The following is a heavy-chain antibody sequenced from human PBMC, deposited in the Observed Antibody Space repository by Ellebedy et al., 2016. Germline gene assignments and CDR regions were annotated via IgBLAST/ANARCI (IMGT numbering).Heavy chain of an antibody. CDR2: INLKSGGT. V-gene: IGHV1-2*02. D-gene: IGHD6-19*01. CDR1: GYTFSDHY. CDR3: ARAGSGWYEMDT. J-gene: IGHJ5*02. Sequence: ASVKVSCKASGYTFSDHYIHWVRQAPGQGLEWMGWINLKSGGTNYVQTFDGRVTMTRDTSISTANLDLSSLRLDDTAVYYCARAGSGWYEMDTWGKGTLVTVSS.